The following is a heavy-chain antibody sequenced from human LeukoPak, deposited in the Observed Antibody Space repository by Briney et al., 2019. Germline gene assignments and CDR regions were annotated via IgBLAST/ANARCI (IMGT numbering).Heavy chain of an antibody. V-gene: IGHV3-20*04. J-gene: IGHJ4*02. D-gene: IGHD3-3*01. CDR3: ARSARLMKGVVEVTALDD. Sequence: GGSLRLSCAASGFTFDDYGMSWVRQAPGKGLEWVSGINWNGGSTGYADSVKGRFTISRDNAKNSVYLEMNSLRADDTAVYYCARSARLMKGVVEVTALDDWGQGTLVTVSS. CDR2: INWNGGST. CDR1: GFTFDDYG.